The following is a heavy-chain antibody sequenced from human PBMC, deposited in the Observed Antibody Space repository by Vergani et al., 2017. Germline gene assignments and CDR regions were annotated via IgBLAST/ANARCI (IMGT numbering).Heavy chain of an antibody. CDR2: INAGNGNT. V-gene: IGHV1-3*01. CDR1: GYTFTSYA. CDR3: ATGSLVVPADSYYFDY. D-gene: IGHD2-2*01. J-gene: IGHJ4*02. Sequence: QVQLVQSGAEVKKPGASVKVSCKASGYTFTSYAMHWVRQAPGQRLEWMGWINAGNGNTNYAQKLQGRVTMTEDTSTDTAYMELSSLRSEDTAVYYCATGSLVVPADSYYFDYWGQGTLVTVSS.